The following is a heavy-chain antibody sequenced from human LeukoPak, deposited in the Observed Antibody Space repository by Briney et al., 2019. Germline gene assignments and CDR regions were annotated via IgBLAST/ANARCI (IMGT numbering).Heavy chain of an antibody. CDR2: IIGSGGST. CDR3: AKAPGLWSSFDY. CDR1: GFTFSSYA. J-gene: IGHJ4*02. Sequence: GGSLRLSCAASGFTFSSYAMSWVRQAPGKGLEWVSAIIGSGGSTYYADSVKGRFIISRDNSKNTLYLQMNSLRAEDTAVYYCAKAPGLWSSFDYWGQGTLVTVSS. D-gene: IGHD5-18*01. V-gene: IGHV3-23*01.